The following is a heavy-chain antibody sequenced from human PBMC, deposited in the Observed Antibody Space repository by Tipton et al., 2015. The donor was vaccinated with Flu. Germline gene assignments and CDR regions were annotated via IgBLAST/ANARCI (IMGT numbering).Heavy chain of an antibody. CDR2: IYYSGST. Sequence: TLSLTCTVSGDSVSSRSYFWSWIRQPPGKALEWIGYIYYSGSTNYNPSLKSRVTISVDTSKTQLSLKLNSVTAADTAVYYWARDVAAVPAAIRDWGQGTLVTVSS. CDR1: GDSVSSRSYF. J-gene: IGHJ4*02. V-gene: IGHV4-61*01. D-gene: IGHD6-13*01. CDR3: ARDVAAVPAAIRD.